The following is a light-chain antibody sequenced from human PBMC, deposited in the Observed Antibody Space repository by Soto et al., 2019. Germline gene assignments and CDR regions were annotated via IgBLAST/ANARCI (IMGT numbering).Light chain of an antibody. CDR1: QSVLYSSNNKNY. Sequence: DIVMTQSPDSLAVSLGERATINCKSSQSVLYSSNNKNYLAWYQQKPRQPPNLLIYWASTRASGVPDRISGSGSGTDFTLTISSLEAEDVAVYYCQQYYSTPLAFGQGTKVEIK. V-gene: IGKV4-1*01. CDR2: WAS. CDR3: QQYYSTPLA. J-gene: IGKJ1*01.